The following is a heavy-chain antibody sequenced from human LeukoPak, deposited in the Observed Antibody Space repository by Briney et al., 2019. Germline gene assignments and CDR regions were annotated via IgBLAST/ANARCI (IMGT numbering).Heavy chain of an antibody. D-gene: IGHD4-23*01. V-gene: IGHV3-23*01. CDR3: AKTRSRWGLRWGDYFDY. Sequence: QPGGSLRLSCAVSGFTFSSYAMSWVRQAPGKGLEWVSAISGSGGSTYYADSVKGRFTISRDNSKNTLYLQMNSLRAEDTAVYYCAKTRSRWGLRWGDYFDYWGQGTLVTVSS. CDR1: GFTFSSYA. CDR2: ISGSGGST. J-gene: IGHJ4*02.